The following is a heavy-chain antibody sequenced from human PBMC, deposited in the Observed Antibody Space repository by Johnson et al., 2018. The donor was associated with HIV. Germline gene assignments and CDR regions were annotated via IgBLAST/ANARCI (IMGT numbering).Heavy chain of an antibody. J-gene: IGHJ3*02. Sequence: VQLVESGGGLVKPGGSLRLSCAASGFIFSDYYMSWIRQAPGKGLEWVGRIKSKSDGGTSDYAAPVKARFTISRDDSKNTLYLQMNSLKTEDTAVYYCTTDPIAAAGTDAFDIWGQGTVVTVSS. CDR2: IKSKSDGGTS. CDR1: GFIFSDYY. V-gene: IGHV3-15*01. CDR3: TTDPIAAAGTDAFDI. D-gene: IGHD6-13*01.